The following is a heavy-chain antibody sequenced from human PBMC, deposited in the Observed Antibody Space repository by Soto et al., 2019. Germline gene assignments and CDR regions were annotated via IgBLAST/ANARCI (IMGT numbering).Heavy chain of an antibody. CDR3: ARGMKVAVSYDDL. V-gene: IGHV3-11*01. CDR1: GFTFSDHY. CDR2: ISTSGTTI. D-gene: IGHD3-22*01. J-gene: IGHJ2*01. Sequence: QVQLVESGGGLVKPGGSLRLSCAASGFTFSDHYMSWIRQAPGKGLEWVSYISTSGTTIYYAGSVKGRFTISRDNAKNSLYLQMSSLSAEDTAVYYCARGMKVAVSYDDLWGLGTLVPFAS.